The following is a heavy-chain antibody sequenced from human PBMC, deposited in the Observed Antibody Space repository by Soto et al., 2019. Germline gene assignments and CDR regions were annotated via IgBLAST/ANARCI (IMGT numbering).Heavy chain of an antibody. CDR3: ATAESPGSDAFDI. V-gene: IGHV3-30*03. J-gene: IGHJ3*02. CDR1: GFTFSNIG. CDR2: ISHDGSSK. Sequence: QVQLVESGGGVVQPGRSLRLSCAASGFTFSNIGMHWVRQAPGKGLEWISVISHDGSSKFYPDSVKGRFTISRDNAKDTLYLQMNSLRVEDTAVYYCATAESPGSDAFDIWGQGAMVTVSS.